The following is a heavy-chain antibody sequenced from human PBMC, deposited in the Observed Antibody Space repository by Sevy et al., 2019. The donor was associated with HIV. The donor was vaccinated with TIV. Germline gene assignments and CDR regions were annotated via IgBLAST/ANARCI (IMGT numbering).Heavy chain of an antibody. Sequence: GGSLRLSCAASGFTFSDHYVDWVRQAPGKGLEWVGRIRNRPHRHTTEYAASVEGRFAISRDDSKNSLYLQMNSLKTEDSAVYYCVRGPNCGVGGCQQISPYCLDVWGKGATVTVSS. CDR3: VRGPNCGVGGCQQISPYCLDV. V-gene: IGHV3-72*01. CDR1: GFTFSDHY. J-gene: IGHJ6*03. CDR2: IRNRPHRHTT. D-gene: IGHD2-21*01.